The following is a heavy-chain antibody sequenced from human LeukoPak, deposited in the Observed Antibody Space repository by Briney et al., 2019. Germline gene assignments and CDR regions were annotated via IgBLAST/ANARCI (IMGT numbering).Heavy chain of an antibody. D-gene: IGHD2/OR15-2a*01. CDR2: ISYDGTNN. V-gene: IGHV3-30*18. J-gene: IGHJ1*01. CDR1: GFTFSSYG. CDR3: TKTDGLKYFFPH. Sequence: GRSLRLSCAASGFTFSSYGFHWVRQAPGKGLEWVALISYDGTNNNYADSVKGRFTISRDNAKTSVFLQMNSLRAEDTAVYYCTKTDGLKYFFPHWGQGTLVTVSS.